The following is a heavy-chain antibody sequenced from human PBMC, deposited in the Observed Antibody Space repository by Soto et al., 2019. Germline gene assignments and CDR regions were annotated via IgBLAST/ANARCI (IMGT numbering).Heavy chain of an antibody. J-gene: IGHJ6*01. CDR1: GFTVSSNY. Sequence: AGGSLRLSCAASGFTVSSNYMSWVRQAPGKGLEWVSVIYSGGSTYYADSVKGRFTISRDNSKNTLYLQMNSLRAEDTAVYYCASYGIYYYYYGMDVWGQGTTVTVSS. V-gene: IGHV3-53*01. CDR3: ASYGIYYYYYGMDV. D-gene: IGHD1-26*01. CDR2: IYSGGST.